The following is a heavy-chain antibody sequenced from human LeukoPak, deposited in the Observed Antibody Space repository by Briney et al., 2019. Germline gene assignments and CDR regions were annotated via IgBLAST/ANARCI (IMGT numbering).Heavy chain of an antibody. V-gene: IGHV3-23*01. J-gene: IGHJ4*02. CDR2: ISGSGGST. Sequence: GGSLRLSCAASGFTFSSYAMSWVRQAPGKGLEWVSAISGSGGSTYYADSVKGRFTISRDNSKNTLYLQMNSLRAEDTAVYYCAKDHGYDFRSGYYQGWGQGTLVTVSS. CDR3: AKDHGYDFRSGYYQG. D-gene: IGHD3-3*01. CDR1: GFTFSSYA.